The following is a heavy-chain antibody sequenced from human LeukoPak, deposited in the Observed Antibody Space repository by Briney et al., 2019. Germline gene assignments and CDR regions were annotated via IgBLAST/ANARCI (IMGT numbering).Heavy chain of an antibody. V-gene: IGHV3-53*01. CDR3: ARFTAGWFDP. CDR1: GFTVSSKY. Sequence: GGSLRLSCAVSGFTVSSKYMSWVRQAPRKGLEWVSVIYSSGDTYYADSVKGRFSISRDNSENTVFLQMNSLRAEDTAIYYCARFTAGWFDPWGQGTLVTVSS. CDR2: IYSSGDT. D-gene: IGHD3-16*01. J-gene: IGHJ5*02.